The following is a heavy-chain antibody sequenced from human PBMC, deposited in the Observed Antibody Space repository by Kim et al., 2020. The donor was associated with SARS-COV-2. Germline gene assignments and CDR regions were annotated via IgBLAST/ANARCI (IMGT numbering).Heavy chain of an antibody. J-gene: IGHJ4*02. V-gene: IGHV1-69*13. CDR2: IIPIFGTA. D-gene: IGHD3-9*01. CDR3: ARGTRDMYDILTGYEAEFGY. CDR1: GGTFSSYA. Sequence: SVKVSCKASGGTFSSYAISWVRQAPGQGLEWMGGIIPIFGTANYAQKFQGRVTITADESTSTAYMELSSLRSEDTAVYYCARGTRDMYDILTGYEAEFGYWGQGTLVTVSS.